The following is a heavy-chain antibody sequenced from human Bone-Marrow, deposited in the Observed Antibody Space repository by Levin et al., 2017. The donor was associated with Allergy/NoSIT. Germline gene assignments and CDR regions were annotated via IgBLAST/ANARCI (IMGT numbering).Heavy chain of an antibody. V-gene: IGHV2-70*11. D-gene: IGHD6-19*01. Sequence: SGPTLVKPTQTLTLTCTFSGFSLSTSGMCVNWLRQPPGKALEWLARIDWDDDKYYSTSLKMRLTISKDTSKNQVVLTMTNMDPVDTATYYCVRMSRLKAVAGTIYGQGSGYFGVDVWGQGTTVTVSS. CDR2: IDWDDDK. CDR1: GFSLSTSGMC. CDR3: VRMSRLKAVAGTIYGQGSGYFGVDV. J-gene: IGHJ6*02.